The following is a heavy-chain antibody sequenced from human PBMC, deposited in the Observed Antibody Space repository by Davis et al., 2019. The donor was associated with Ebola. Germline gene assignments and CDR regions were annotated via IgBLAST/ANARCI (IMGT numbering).Heavy chain of an antibody. Sequence: AASVKVSCKASGGTFSSYAISWVRQATGQGLEWMGWMNPNSGNTGYAQKFQGRVTITADKSTSTAYMELSSLRSEDTAVYYCARDVRERIAAPRDAFDIWGQGTMVTVSS. D-gene: IGHD6-6*01. CDR2: MNPNSGNT. CDR3: ARDVRERIAAPRDAFDI. V-gene: IGHV1-69*10. CDR1: GGTFSSYA. J-gene: IGHJ3*02.